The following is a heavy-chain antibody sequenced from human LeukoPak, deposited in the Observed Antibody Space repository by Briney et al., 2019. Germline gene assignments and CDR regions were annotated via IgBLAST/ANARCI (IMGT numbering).Heavy chain of an antibody. CDR2: SGHSDGTT. D-gene: IGHD6-6*01. V-gene: IGHV3-23*01. CDR3: AKGSRIAARPTIWFDS. Sequence: GGSLRLSCAASGCTFSSYAMNWVRQAPGKGLERVSSGHSDGTTYYADSVKGRFTISRDNSKNTLSLQMNSLRAEDTAVYYCAKGSRIAARPTIWFDSWGQGTLVTVSS. J-gene: IGHJ5*01. CDR1: GCTFSSYA.